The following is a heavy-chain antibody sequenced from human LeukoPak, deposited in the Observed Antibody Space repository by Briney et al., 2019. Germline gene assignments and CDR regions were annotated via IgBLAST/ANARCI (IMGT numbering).Heavy chain of an antibody. CDR3: ANSNNWIYGGVFDY. V-gene: IGHV3-23*01. Sequence: GGSLRLSCEASGFIFSRFTMNWLRQAPGTGLEWVAAISGSGDNTYYAVSVKGRFTISRDNSKNTLYLQMNSLRAEDTAVYYCANSNNWIYGGVFDYWGQGTLVTVSS. CDR2: ISGSGDNT. J-gene: IGHJ4*02. CDR1: GFIFSRFT. D-gene: IGHD1-7*01.